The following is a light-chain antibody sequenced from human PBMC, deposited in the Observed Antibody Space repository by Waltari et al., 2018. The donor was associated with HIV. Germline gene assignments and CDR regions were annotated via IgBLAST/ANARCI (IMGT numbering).Light chain of an antibody. V-gene: IGKV3-15*01. J-gene: IGKJ4*01. CDR1: QSVGSN. CDR2: GAS. CDR3: HQYNNWPPVT. Sequence: VMTQSPATLSVSPGERATRSCRASQSVGSNLAWYQQKPGQAPRLLIYGASTRATGVPARFTGSGSGTEFTLTISSLQSEDFAVYYCHQYNNWPPVTFGGGTKVEIK.